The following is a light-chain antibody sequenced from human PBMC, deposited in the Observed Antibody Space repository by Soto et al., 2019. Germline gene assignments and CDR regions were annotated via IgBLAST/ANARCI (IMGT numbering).Light chain of an antibody. J-gene: IGKJ1*01. CDR3: QHYGASPRT. CDR2: GAS. Sequence: EILMTQSPATLSVSPGERATLSCRASQSVSTNLAWYQQKPGQAPRLLIYGASTRATGIPARFSGSGSGTEFTLSISRLQPEDFAMYYCQHYGASPRTFGQGTKVAIK. V-gene: IGKV3-15*01. CDR1: QSVSTN.